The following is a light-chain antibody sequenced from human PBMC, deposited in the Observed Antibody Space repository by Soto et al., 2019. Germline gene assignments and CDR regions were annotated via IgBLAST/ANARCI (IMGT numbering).Light chain of an antibody. Sequence: EIVMRQSPETLSVCPGERATLSCRASQSVSSSYLAWYQQKPVQAPRLLIYGASSRATGIPDRFSGSGSGTDFTLTISRLEPEDFAVYYCQQYGGSPPVTLGGGTKVDIK. V-gene: IGKV3-20*01. CDR3: QQYGGSPPVT. CDR2: GAS. J-gene: IGKJ4*01. CDR1: QSVSSSY.